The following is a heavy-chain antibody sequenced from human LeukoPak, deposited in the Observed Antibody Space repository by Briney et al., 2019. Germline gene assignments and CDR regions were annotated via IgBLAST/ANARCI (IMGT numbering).Heavy chain of an antibody. CDR1: GFIFSNYW. CDR2: IRHDAGVT. V-gene: IGHV3-74*01. Sequence: GGSLRLSCAASGFIFSNYWMHWVRQAPGKGLVWVSRIRHDAGVTTYADSVKGRFTISRDNAKNTLYLQMNSLRAEDTAVYYCAKIYKDGYTFDAFDIWGQGTMVTVSS. D-gene: IGHD5-24*01. J-gene: IGHJ3*02. CDR3: AKIYKDGYTFDAFDI.